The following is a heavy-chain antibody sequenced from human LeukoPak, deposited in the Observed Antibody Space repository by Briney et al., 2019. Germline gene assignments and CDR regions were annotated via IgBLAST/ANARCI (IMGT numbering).Heavy chain of an antibody. CDR3: ARSNPLGYYDSSGYHRRNWFDP. CDR1: GGSFSGYY. J-gene: IGHJ5*02. D-gene: IGHD3-22*01. Sequence: SETLSPTCAVYGGSFSGYYWSWIRQPPGKGLEWIGEINHSGSTNYNPSLKSRVTISVDTSKNQFSLKLSSVTAADTAVYYCARSNPLGYYDSSGYHRRNWFDPWGQGTLVTVSS. CDR2: INHSGST. V-gene: IGHV4-34*01.